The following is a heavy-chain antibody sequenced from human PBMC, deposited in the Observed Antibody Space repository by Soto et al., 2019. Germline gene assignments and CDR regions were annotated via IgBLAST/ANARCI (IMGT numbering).Heavy chain of an antibody. CDR1: GDSVSSNSAA. D-gene: IGHD6-13*01. CDR2: TYYRSKWYN. CDR3: ARDLGNSGFYYYYGMDV. V-gene: IGHV6-1*01. Sequence: SQTLSLTCAISGDSVSSNSAAWNWIRQSPSRGLEWLGRTYYRSKWYNDYAVSVKSRITINPDTSKNQFSLQLNSVTPEDTAVYYCARDLGNSGFYYYYGMDVWGQGTTVTVYS. J-gene: IGHJ6*02.